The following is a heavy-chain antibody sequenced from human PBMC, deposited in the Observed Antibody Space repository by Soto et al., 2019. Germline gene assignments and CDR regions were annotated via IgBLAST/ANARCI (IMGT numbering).Heavy chain of an antibody. CDR1: SFTVSSYS. V-gene: IGHV3-21*01. CDR3: ARDPNSSGYYDAFDI. J-gene: IGHJ3*02. CDR2: ISSSSSYI. Sequence: GSLRLSCAASSFTVSSYSMNWVRQAPGKGLEWVSSISSSSSYIYYADSVKGRFTISRDNAKNSLYLQMNSLRAEDTAVYYCARDPNSSGYYDAFDIWGQGTMVTVSS. D-gene: IGHD3-22*01.